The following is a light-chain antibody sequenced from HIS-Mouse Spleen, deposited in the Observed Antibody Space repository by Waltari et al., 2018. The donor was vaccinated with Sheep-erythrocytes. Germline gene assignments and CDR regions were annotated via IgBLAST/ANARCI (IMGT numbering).Light chain of an antibody. Sequence: QSALTQPRSVSGSPGQSVTISCTGTSSDVGGYNYVSWYQQHPGKVPKLMIYDVSKRPSGVPDRFSGSKSGNTASLTISGLQAEDEADYYCCSYAGIYTWVFGGGTKLTVL. CDR1: SSDVGGYNY. V-gene: IGLV2-11*01. J-gene: IGLJ3*02. CDR3: CSYAGIYTWV. CDR2: DVS.